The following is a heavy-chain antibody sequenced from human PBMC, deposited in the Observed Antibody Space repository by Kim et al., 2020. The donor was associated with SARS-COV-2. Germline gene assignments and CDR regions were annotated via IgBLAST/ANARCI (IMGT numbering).Heavy chain of an antibody. CDR1: GFTFSSYA. CDR2: ISYDGSNK. D-gene: IGHD3-22*01. Sequence: GGSLRLSCAASGFTFSSYAMHWVRQAPGKGLEWVAVISYDGSNKYYADSVKGRFTISRDNSKNTLYLQMNSPRAEDTAVYYCARGGYYDSSVIARPRPAEYFQHWGQGTLVTVSS. CDR3: ARGGYYDSSVIARPRPAEYFQH. V-gene: IGHV3-30*04. J-gene: IGHJ1*01.